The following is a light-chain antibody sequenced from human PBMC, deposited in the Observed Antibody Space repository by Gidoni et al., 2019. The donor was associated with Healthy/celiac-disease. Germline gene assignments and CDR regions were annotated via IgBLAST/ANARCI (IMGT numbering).Light chain of an antibody. CDR3: QQLNSYST. CDR2: AAS. J-gene: IGKJ3*01. CDR1: QGISSY. Sequence: DIQLTQSPSFLSASVGDRVTITCWASQGISSYLAWYQQKPGKAPKLLIYAASTLQSGVPSRFSGSGSGTEFTLTISSLQPEYFATYYCQQLNSYSTFGPGTKVDIK. V-gene: IGKV1-9*01.